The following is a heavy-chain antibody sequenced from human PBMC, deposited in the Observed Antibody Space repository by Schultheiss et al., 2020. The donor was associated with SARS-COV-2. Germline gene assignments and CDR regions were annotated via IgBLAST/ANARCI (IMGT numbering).Heavy chain of an antibody. J-gene: IGHJ4*02. CDR2: IIPIFGTA. CDR1: GGTFSSNP. CDR3: ARSPKQSYLTETEYYFDY. V-gene: IGHV1-69*13. D-gene: IGHD3-16*02. Sequence: SVKISCKASGGTFSSNPISWVRQAPGQGLEWMGGIIPIFGTANYAQKFQGRVTITADESTSTAYMELSSLRSEDTAVYYCARSPKQSYLTETEYYFDYWGQGTLVTVSS.